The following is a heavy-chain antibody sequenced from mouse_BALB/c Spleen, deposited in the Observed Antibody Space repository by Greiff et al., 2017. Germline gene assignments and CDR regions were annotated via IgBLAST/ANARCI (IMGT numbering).Heavy chain of an antibody. CDR3: TRWGTHFPFAY. CDR1: GYTFTDYE. V-gene: IGHV1-15*01. Sequence: QVHVKQSGAELVRPGASVTLSCKASGYTFTDYEMHWVKQTPVHGLEWIGAIDPETGGTAYNQKFKGKATLTADKSSSTAYMELRSLTSEDSAVYYCTRWGTHFPFAYWGQGTLVTVSA. J-gene: IGHJ3*01. CDR2: IDPETGGT. D-gene: IGHD3-3*01.